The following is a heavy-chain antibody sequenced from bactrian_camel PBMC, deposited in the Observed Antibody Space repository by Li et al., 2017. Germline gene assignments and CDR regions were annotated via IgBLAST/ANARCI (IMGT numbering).Heavy chain of an antibody. D-gene: IGHD2*01. Sequence: HVQLVESGGGSVETGGSLRLSCTASGYTHVYTRYTLAWFRQRPLHEREGVASITSDGIISYADSVQGRFSISRGNADNTLYLQMNSLKPDDSAMYYCAVRLSSVCYNRAETFEYRGQGTQVTVS. V-gene: IGHV3S53*01. CDR3: AVRLSSVCYNRAETFEY. CDR2: ITSDGII. CDR1: GYTHVYTRYT. J-gene: IGHJ4*01.